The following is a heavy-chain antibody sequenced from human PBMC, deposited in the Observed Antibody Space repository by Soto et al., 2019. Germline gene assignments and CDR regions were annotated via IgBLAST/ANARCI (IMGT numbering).Heavy chain of an antibody. V-gene: IGHV4-31*03. J-gene: IGHJ6*02. Sequence: PSQTLSLTCTVSGGSISSGGYYWSWIRQHPGKGLEWIGYICYSVSTYYNPSLKSRVTISVDTSKNQFSLKLSPVTAADTAVYYCAGLGDYGAGRSKYYYGMDVWGQGPTVTVSS. CDR2: ICYSVST. CDR1: GGSISSGGYY. D-gene: IGHD3-10*01. CDR3: AGLGDYGAGRSKYYYGMDV.